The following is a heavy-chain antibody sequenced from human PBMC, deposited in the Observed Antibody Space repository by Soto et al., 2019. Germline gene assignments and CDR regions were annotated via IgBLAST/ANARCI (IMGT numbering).Heavy chain of an antibody. J-gene: IGHJ6*02. CDR3: ARDKTYGQWLVPDNYYYYGMDV. V-gene: IGHV1-46*01. CDR1: GYTFTSYY. D-gene: IGHD6-19*01. CDR2: INPSGGST. Sequence: GASVKVSCKASGYTFTSYYMHWVRQAPGQGLEWMGIINPSGGSTSYAQKFQGRVTMTRDTSTSTVYMELSSLRSEDTAVYYCARDKTYGQWLVPDNYYYYGMDVWGQGTTVTVSS.